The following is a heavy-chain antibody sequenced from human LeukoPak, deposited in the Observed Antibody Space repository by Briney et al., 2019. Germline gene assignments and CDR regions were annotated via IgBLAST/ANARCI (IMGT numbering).Heavy chain of an antibody. CDR2: IYYSGST. D-gene: IGHD7-27*01. J-gene: IGHJ3*02. Sequence: PGGSLRLSCAASGFTFSTYWMTWVRQAPGKGLEWIGYIYYSGSTNYNPSLKSRVTISVDTSKNQFSLKLSSVTAADTAVYYCARVVPNWGAHDAFDIWGQGTMVTVSS. V-gene: IGHV4-59*01. CDR3: ARVVPNWGAHDAFDI. CDR1: GFTFSTYW.